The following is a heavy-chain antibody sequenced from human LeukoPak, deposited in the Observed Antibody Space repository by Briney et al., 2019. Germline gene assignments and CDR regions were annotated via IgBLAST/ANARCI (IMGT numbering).Heavy chain of an antibody. D-gene: IGHD6-19*01. V-gene: IGHV3-49*04. CDR1: GFTVCSNY. Sequence: GGSLRLSCAASGFTVCSNYMSWVRQAPGKGLEWIGFISGGTTEYAASVKGRLTISRDDSTSIAYLQMNSLTTEDTAVYYCSRGSGWLSVYWGQGTLVTASS. CDR3: SRGSGWLSVY. CDR2: ISGGTT. J-gene: IGHJ4*02.